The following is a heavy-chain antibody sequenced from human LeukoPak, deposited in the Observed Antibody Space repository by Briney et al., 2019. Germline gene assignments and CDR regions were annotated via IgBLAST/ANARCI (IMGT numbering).Heavy chain of an antibody. CDR2: ISSSGSTI. CDR1: GFTFSSYE. V-gene: IGHV3-48*03. Sequence: PGGSLRLSCAASGFTFSSYEMNWVRQAPGKGLEWISYISSSGSTIYYADSVKGRFTISRDNAKNSLYLQMNSLRAEDTAVYYCVTPFFGDSWRYFLPFDYWGQGTLVTVSS. CDR3: VTPFFGDSWRYFLPFDY. D-gene: IGHD1-26*01. J-gene: IGHJ4*02.